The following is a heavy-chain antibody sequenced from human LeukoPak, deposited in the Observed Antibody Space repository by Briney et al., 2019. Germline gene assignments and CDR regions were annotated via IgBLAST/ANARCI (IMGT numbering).Heavy chain of an antibody. Sequence: SETLSLTCTVSGGSVSSGSYYWSWIRQPPGKGLEWIGYIYYSGSTNYNPSLKSRVTISVDTSKNQFSLKLSSVTAADTAVYYCAGGPGWGLDYWGQAALVNVSS. D-gene: IGHD7-27*01. CDR3: AGGPGWGLDY. V-gene: IGHV4-61*01. CDR2: IYYSGST. CDR1: GGSVSSGSYY. J-gene: IGHJ4*02.